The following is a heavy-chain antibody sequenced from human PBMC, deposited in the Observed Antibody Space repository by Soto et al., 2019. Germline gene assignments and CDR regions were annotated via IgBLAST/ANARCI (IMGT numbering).Heavy chain of an antibody. J-gene: IGHJ4*02. CDR2: INHSGIT. CDR3: ARRFCSDSYCSYFDY. Sequence: PSDTLSLTCAVYGGSFRGYFWSWIRQPPGKGLEWIGEINHSGITSYSPSLGSRVTTPVDTPKNQFSLRLRSVTAADTAIYYCARRFCSDSYCSYFDYWGRGTLVTVSS. V-gene: IGHV4-34*10. CDR1: GGSFRGYF. D-gene: IGHD2-15*01.